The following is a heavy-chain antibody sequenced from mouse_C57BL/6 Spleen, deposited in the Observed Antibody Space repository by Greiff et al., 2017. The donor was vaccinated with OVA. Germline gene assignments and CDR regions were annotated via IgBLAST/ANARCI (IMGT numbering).Heavy chain of an antibody. CDR1: GFTFSSYG. CDR2: ISSGGSYT. V-gene: IGHV5-6*01. CDR3: ASLMDY. J-gene: IGHJ4*01. Sequence: EVQVVESGGDLVKPGGSLKLSCAASGFTFSSYGMSWVRQTPDKRLEWVATISSGGSYTYYPDSVKGRFTISRDNAKSTLYLQMSSLKSEDTAMYYCASLMDYWGQGTSVTVSS.